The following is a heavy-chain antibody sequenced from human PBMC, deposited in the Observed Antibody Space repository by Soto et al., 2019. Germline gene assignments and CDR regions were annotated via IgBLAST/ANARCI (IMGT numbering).Heavy chain of an antibody. CDR3: TTSILTGYFRWSIFDY. Sequence: GGSLRLSCAASGFTFSNAWMNWVRQAPGKGLERVARIKSKTDGGTTDYAAPVKGRFTISRDDSKNTLFLQMNSLKTEDTAVYYCTTSILTGYFRWSIFDYWGQGNLVTVSS. J-gene: IGHJ4*02. D-gene: IGHD3-9*01. CDR1: GFTFSNAW. CDR2: IKSKTDGGTT. V-gene: IGHV3-15*07.